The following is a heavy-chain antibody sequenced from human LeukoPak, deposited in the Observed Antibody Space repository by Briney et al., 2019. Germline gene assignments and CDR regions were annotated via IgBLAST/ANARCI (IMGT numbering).Heavy chain of an antibody. CDR3: ARGSPYYDILTGYTFDY. J-gene: IGHJ4*02. V-gene: IGHV3-33*01. D-gene: IGHD3-9*01. Sequence: GGSLRLSCAASGFTFSSYGMHWVRQAPGKGLEWVAVIWYDGSNKYYADSVEGRFTISRDNSKNTLYLQMNSLRAEDTAVYYCARGSPYYDILTGYTFDYWGQGTLVTVSS. CDR2: IWYDGSNK. CDR1: GFTFSSYG.